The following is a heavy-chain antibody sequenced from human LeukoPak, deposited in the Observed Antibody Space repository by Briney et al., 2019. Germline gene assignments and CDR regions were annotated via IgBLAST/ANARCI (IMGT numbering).Heavy chain of an antibody. CDR2: ISDDGSTE. V-gene: IGHV3-30-3*01. J-gene: IGHJ5*02. CDR1: GFTFRTYA. CDR3: ARDLIAVAGTGFWFDP. D-gene: IGHD6-19*01. Sequence: GGSLRLSCAASGFTFRTYAIHWVRQAPGKGLEWVAVISDDGSTEYYADSVKGRFTISRDNSKNMLYLQMNSLRAEDAAVYYCARDLIAVAGTGFWFDPRGQGTLVTVSS.